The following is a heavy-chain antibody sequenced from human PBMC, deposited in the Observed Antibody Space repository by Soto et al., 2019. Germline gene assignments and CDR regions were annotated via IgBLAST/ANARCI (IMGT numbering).Heavy chain of an antibody. D-gene: IGHD4-17*01. CDR3: TPDGTTVTTRFDY. Sequence: EVQLGESGGGLVKPGGSLRLSCAASGFTFSNAWMNWVRQAPGKGLEWVGRIKSKTDGGTTDYAAPVKGRFTISRDDSEYTRHLQMNSLKTEDTAAYYCTPDGTTVTTRFDYWGQGTLVTVSS. CDR1: GFTFSNAW. CDR2: IKSKTDGGTT. V-gene: IGHV3-15*07. J-gene: IGHJ4*02.